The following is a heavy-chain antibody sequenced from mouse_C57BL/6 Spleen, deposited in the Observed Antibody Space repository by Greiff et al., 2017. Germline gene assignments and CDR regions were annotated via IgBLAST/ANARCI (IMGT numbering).Heavy chain of an antibody. CDR1: GYTFTSYW. CDR2: IHPSDSDT. Sequence: QVQLQQPGAELVKPGASVKVSCKASGYTFTSYWMHWVKQRPGQGLEWIGRIHPSDSDTNYNQKFKGKATVTVDKSSSTAYMQLSSLTSEYSAVYYCARGATGNAMEDWGQGTSVTVSS. J-gene: IGHJ4*01. V-gene: IGHV1-74*01. CDR3: ARGATGNAMED. D-gene: IGHD3-1*01.